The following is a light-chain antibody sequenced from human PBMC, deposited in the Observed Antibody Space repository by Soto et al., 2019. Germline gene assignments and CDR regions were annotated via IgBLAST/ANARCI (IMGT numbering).Light chain of an antibody. J-gene: IGKJ5*01. V-gene: IGKV1-39*01. CDR2: AAS. CDR3: QHNYDTPIP. CDR1: QSIGTF. Sequence: DVEMTQSPSSLSAFVGDRVTMTCRASQSIGTFLSWYQQKSGRAPKLLIYAASSLPIGVPSRFSGSGSGTNFTLTISSLQPEDFATYFCQHNYDTPIPFGQGTRLPIK.